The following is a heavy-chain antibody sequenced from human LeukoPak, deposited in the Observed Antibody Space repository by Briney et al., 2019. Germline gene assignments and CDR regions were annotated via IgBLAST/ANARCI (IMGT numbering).Heavy chain of an antibody. Sequence: QPGGSLRLSCAASGFTVSSNYMSWVRQAPGRGLEWVSVIYSGGSTYYADSVKGGFTISRDNSKNTLFLQMNSLRAGDTAVYYCARGTVTMVDYWGQGTLVTVSS. CDR3: ARGTVTMVDY. J-gene: IGHJ4*02. CDR2: IYSGGST. V-gene: IGHV3-66*01. CDR1: GFTVSSNY. D-gene: IGHD3-10*01.